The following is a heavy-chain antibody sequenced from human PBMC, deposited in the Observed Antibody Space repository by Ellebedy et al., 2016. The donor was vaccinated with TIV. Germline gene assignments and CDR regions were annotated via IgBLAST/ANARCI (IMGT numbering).Heavy chain of an antibody. V-gene: IGHV3-53*05. J-gene: IGHJ3*02. CDR1: GFSVADSN. CDR2: LYRGGDT. CDR3: ARVTRDVLYNIGGAFDI. Sequence: GESLKISCAASGFSVADSNMTWVRQAPGKGLEWVSTLYRGGDTYYADSVKDGFTISRDNSKSTLYLQMRSLRTEDTAVYYCARVTRDVLYNIGGAFDIWGHGTMVTVS. D-gene: IGHD5-24*01.